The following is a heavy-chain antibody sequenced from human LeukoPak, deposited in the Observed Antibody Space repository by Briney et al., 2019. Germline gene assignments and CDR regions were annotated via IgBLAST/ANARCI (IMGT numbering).Heavy chain of an antibody. CDR2: IKEDGSAK. CDR3: AKDIGYSSSLVDY. J-gene: IGHJ4*02. D-gene: IGHD6-13*01. CDR1: GFTFSSYW. V-gene: IGHV3-7*03. Sequence: PGGSLRLSCVASGFTFSSYWMTWVRQAPGKGLEWVGNIKEDGSAKYYVGSVKGRFTISRDNSKNSLYLQMNSLRAEDTALYYCAKDIGYSSSLVDYWGQGTLVTVSS.